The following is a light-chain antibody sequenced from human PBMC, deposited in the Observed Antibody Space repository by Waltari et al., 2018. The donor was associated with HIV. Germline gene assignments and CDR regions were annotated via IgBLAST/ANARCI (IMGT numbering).Light chain of an antibody. V-gene: IGLV1-51*01. J-gene: IGLJ2*01. CDR3: GTWDSSLSAGGV. CDR1: SSNIGNNY. CDR2: DNN. Sequence: QSVLTQPPSVSAAPGQKVTPSCSGSSSNIGNNYVSWYQQLPGTVPKLLIYDNNKRPSGIPDRFSGSKSGTSATLGITGLQTGDEADYYCGTWDSSLSAGGVFGGGTKLTVL.